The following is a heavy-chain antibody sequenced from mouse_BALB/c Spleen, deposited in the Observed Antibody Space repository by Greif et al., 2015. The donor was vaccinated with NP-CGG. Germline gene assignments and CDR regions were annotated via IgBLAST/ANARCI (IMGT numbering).Heavy chain of an antibody. Sequence: QVQLQQSGPGLVAPSQSLSITCTVSGFSLTTYGVHWIRQPPGKGLEWLGIIWAGGNTNYNSALMPRLSISKDNSKSXVFLKMNSLQTDDTAMCYCARAYDFWGQGTLVTVSA. D-gene: IGHD2-4*01. J-gene: IGHJ3*01. CDR3: ARAYDF. CDR1: GFSLTTYG. CDR2: IWAGGNT. V-gene: IGHV2-9*02.